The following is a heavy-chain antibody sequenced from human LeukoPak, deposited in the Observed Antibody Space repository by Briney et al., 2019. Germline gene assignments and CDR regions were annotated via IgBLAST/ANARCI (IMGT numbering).Heavy chain of an antibody. CDR1: GGTFSSYA. CDR3: ARWRYSSTPSGFDY. CDR2: IIPILGTA. D-gene: IGHD6-13*01. Sequence: SVRVSCKASGGTFSSYAISWVRQAPGQGLEWMGGIIPILGTANYAQKFQGRVTITADESTSTAYMELSSLRSEDTAVYYCARWRYSSTPSGFDYWGQGTLVTVSS. J-gene: IGHJ4*02. V-gene: IGHV1-69*13.